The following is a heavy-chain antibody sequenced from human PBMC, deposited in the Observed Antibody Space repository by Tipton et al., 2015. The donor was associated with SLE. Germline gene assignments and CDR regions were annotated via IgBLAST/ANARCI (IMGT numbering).Heavy chain of an antibody. CDR3: AKGNQQFHPIDS. CDR1: GFSFSHYG. CDR2: IRYDGNNE. V-gene: IGHV3-30*02. Sequence: SLRLSCVASGFSFSHYGMHWVRPSPGKGPEWVAFIRYDGNNEDYAESVKGRFTISRDNSKKALYLQMKSLRADDTAVYYCAKGNQQFHPIDSWGQGTLVTVSS. J-gene: IGHJ4*02. D-gene: IGHD5-24*01.